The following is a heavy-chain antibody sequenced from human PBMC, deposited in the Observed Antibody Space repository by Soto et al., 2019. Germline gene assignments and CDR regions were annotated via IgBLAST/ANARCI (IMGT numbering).Heavy chain of an antibody. J-gene: IGHJ4*02. Sequence: ASVKVSCKAAGYTFSDYGISWARQAPGQGLEWMGWITAFNSNTRYAQRFQGRVTFITDAVSETAYMELRSLTSADTAVYYCQRDRTLGGAVRALDFWGQGTQVAVAS. CDR3: QRDRTLGGAVRALDF. D-gene: IGHD3-10*02. CDR2: ITAFNSNT. CDR1: GYTFSDYG. V-gene: IGHV1-18*01.